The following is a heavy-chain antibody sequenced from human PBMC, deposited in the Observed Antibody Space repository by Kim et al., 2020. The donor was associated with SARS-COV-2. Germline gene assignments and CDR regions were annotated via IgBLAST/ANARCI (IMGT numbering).Heavy chain of an antibody. CDR2: IYPGDSDT. CDR1: GYSFTSYW. J-gene: IGHJ4*02. Sequence: GESLKISCKGSGYSFTSYWIGWVRQMPGKGLEWMGIIYPGDSDTRYSPSFQGQVTISADKSISTAYLQWSSLKASDTAMYYCARQRGYSGYDHDFDYWGQGTLVTVSS. D-gene: IGHD5-12*01. CDR3: ARQRGYSGYDHDFDY. V-gene: IGHV5-51*01.